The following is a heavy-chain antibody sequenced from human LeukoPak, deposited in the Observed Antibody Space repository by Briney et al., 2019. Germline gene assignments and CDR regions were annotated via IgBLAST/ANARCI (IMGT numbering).Heavy chain of an antibody. CDR2: INPSGGST. V-gene: IGHV1-46*01. Sequence: ASVKVSCKASGYTFTSYYMHWVRQAPGQGLEWMGIINPSGGSTNYAQKFQGRVTMTRDTSTSTAYMELRSLRSDDTAVYYCARVQLERRYHFDYWGQGTLVTVSS. J-gene: IGHJ4*02. CDR1: GYTFTSYY. CDR3: ARVQLERRYHFDY. D-gene: IGHD1-1*01.